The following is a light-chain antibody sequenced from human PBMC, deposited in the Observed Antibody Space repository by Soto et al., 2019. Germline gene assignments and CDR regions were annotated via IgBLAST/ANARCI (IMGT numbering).Light chain of an antibody. CDR2: EVN. J-gene: IGLJ3*02. Sequence: QSALTQPASVSGSPGQSITISCTGTSSDVGGYNYVSWFQQHPGKAPKLLIYEVNNRPSGVSNRFSGSKSGNTASLTISGPQTEDEADYYCNSFTSSTTWVFGGGTKLTVL. CDR1: SSDVGGYNY. V-gene: IGLV2-14*01. CDR3: NSFTSSTTWV.